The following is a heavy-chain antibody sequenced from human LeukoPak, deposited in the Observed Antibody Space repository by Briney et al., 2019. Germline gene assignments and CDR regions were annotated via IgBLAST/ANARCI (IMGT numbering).Heavy chain of an antibody. CDR2: ISGSNSYI. J-gene: IGHJ6*03. CDR3: ARQGPDFYYYYYYMDV. V-gene: IGHV3-21*01. CDR1: GFTFNSYS. Sequence: GGSLRLSCAASGFTFNSYSMNWVRQAPGKGLEWVSSISGSNSYIYYADSMKGRFTISRDNAMNSLYLQMNSLRAEDTAVYYFARQGPDFYYYYYYMDVWGKGTTVTISS.